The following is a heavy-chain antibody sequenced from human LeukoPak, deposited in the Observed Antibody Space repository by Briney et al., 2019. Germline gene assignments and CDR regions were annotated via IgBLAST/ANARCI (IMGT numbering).Heavy chain of an antibody. CDR1: VDSISSGIYY. V-gene: IGHV4-61*02. D-gene: IGHD3-22*01. CDR2: IHTSGRT. CDR3: ARGVTYYYDSSGYLY. J-gene: IGHJ4*02. Sequence: PSQTLSLTCTVSVDSISSGIYYWSWIRQPAGKGLEWIGRIHTSGRTNYNPSLKSRVTISADTSKNQFSLKLSSVTAADPAVYYCARGVTYYYDSSGYLYWGQGTLVTVSS.